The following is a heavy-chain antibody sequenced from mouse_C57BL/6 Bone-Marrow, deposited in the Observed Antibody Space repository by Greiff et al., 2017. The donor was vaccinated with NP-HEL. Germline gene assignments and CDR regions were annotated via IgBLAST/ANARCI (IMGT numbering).Heavy chain of an antibody. V-gene: IGHV1-81*01. CDR1: GYTFTSYG. CDR3: AGGGLWLRYWYFDV. CDR2: IYPRSGNT. J-gene: IGHJ1*03. Sequence: VQLQQSGAELARPGASVKLSCKASGYTFTSYGISWVKQRTGQGLEWIGEIYPRSGNTYYNEKFKGKATLTADKSSSTAYMELRSLTSEDSAVYFCAGGGLWLRYWYFDVWGTGTTVTVSS. D-gene: IGHD2-2*01.